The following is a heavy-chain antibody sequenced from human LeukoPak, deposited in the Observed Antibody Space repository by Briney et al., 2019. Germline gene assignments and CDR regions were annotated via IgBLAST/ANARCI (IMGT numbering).Heavy chain of an antibody. CDR1: GFTFSSYG. V-gene: IGHV3-33*01. CDR3: AREGGRSGSHGPPLY. J-gene: IGHJ4*02. D-gene: IGHD1-26*01. Sequence: PGRSLRLSCAASGFTFSSYGMHWVRQAPGKGLEWVAVIWYDGSNKYYADSVKDRFTISRDNSKNTLYLQMNSLRAEDTAVYYCAREGGRSGSHGPPLYWGQGTLVTVSS. CDR2: IWYDGSNK.